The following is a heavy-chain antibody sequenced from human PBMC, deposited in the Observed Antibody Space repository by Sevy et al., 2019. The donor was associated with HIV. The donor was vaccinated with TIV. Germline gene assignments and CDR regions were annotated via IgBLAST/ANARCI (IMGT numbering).Heavy chain of an antibody. Sequence: AGSLRLSCAASGFNFRSYEMNWVRQAPGKGLDWVSYITSSGGDMYYADSVKGRFTISRDNAKNSLHLQMNSLTAEDTAVYYCAREAAATRGMDVWGKGTTVTVSS. CDR2: ITSSGGDM. V-gene: IGHV3-48*03. CDR1: GFNFRSYE. J-gene: IGHJ6*04. D-gene: IGHD6-13*01. CDR3: AREAAATRGMDV.